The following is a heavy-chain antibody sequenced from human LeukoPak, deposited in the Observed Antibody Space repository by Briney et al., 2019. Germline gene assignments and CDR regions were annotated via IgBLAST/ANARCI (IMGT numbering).Heavy chain of an antibody. CDR3: ARGVYSSSSSGEYAFDI. J-gene: IGHJ3*02. D-gene: IGHD6-6*01. Sequence: ASVKVSCKASGYTFTSYGIGWVRQAPGQGLEWMGWISAYNGNTNYAQKLQGRVTMTTDTSTSTAYMELRSLRSDDTAVYYCARGVYSSSSSGEYAFDIWGQGTMVTVSS. CDR1: GYTFTSYG. CDR2: ISAYNGNT. V-gene: IGHV1-18*01.